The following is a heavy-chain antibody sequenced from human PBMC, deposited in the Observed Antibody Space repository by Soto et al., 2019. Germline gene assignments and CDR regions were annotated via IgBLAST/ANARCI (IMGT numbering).Heavy chain of an antibody. D-gene: IGHD1-1*01. CDR2: VDADGSGT. CDR3: AGASGWKFDY. V-gene: IGHV3-74*01. CDR1: GFSFSSYG. J-gene: IGHJ4*02. Sequence: PGGSLRLSCAVSGFSFSSYGMHCVRQAPGTGLVWVSRVDADGSGTTYAGSVKGRFSISRDNAKNTVSLQMNNLRAEDTAVYYCAGASGWKFDYWGLGVLVTVSS.